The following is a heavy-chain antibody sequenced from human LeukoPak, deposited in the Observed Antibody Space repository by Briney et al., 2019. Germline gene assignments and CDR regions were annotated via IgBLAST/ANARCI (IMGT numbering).Heavy chain of an antibody. D-gene: IGHD1-14*01. CDR3: ARERITGTTVPFFDY. V-gene: IGHV3-20*01. CDR1: GFTFDDYG. Sequence: GGSLRLSCAASGFTFDDYGMSWVRQAPGKGLEWFSGINWNGGSTGYADSVKGRFTISRDNAKNSLYLQMNSLRAEDTALYHCARERITGTTVPFFDYWGQGTLVTVSS. CDR2: INWNGGST. J-gene: IGHJ4*02.